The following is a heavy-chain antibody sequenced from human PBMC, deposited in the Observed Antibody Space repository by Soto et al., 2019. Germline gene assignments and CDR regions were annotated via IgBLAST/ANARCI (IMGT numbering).Heavy chain of an antibody. D-gene: IGHD3-3*01. CDR2: FDPEDGET. CDR3: ATGGTRWSGYCC. J-gene: IGHJ4*02. CDR1: GYTLTELS. V-gene: IGHV1-24*01. Sequence: ASVKVSCKVSGYTLTELSMHWVRQAPGKGLEWMGGFDPEDGETIYAQKFQGRVTMTEDTSTDTAYMELSSLRSEDTAVYYCATGGTRWSGYCCCGQGTLVTVSS.